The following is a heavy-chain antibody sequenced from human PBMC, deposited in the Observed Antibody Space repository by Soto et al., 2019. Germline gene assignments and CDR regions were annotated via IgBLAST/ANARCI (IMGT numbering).Heavy chain of an antibody. D-gene: IGHD3-9*01. J-gene: IGHJ4*01. V-gene: IGHV6-1*01. Sequence: PSQTLSLTCAISGDSVSTNSGAWNWIRQSPSRGLEWLGRTFYRSRWYSDYADSVKGRININSDTSKNQFSLQLSSVTPEDTAVYYCASAGTTMYRLHPHCDYWGQGTMVTVSS. CDR1: GDSVSTNSGA. CDR3: ASAGTTMYRLHPHCDY. CDR2: TFYRSRWYS.